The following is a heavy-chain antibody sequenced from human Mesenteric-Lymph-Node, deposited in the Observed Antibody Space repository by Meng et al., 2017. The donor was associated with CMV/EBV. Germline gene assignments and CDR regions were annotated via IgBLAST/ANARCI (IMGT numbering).Heavy chain of an antibody. J-gene: IGHJ4*02. CDR3: AKDSGVFGTAVAGIADY. Sequence: GESLKISCAASGFTFSSYGMHWVRQAPGKGLEWVAAIWYDGNNEYFADSVKGRFTISRDNSKNTLYLQMNSLRAEDTAMYYCAKDSGVFGTAVAGIADYWGQGTLVTVSS. CDR2: IWYDGNNE. V-gene: IGHV3-33*06. D-gene: IGHD6-19*01. CDR1: GFTFSSYG.